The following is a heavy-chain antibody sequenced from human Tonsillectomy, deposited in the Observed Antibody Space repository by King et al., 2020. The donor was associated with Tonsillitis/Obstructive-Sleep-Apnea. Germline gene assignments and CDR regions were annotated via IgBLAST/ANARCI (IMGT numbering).Heavy chain of an antibody. Sequence: VQLQQWGAGLLKPSETLSLTCAVYGGSFSGYSWNWIRQPPGKGLEWIGEINHSGSTNYNPSLKSRVTISVDTSKNHFSLKLSSVTAADTAVYYCARGGNCSGGSCYASEFDYWGQGTLVTVSS. CDR2: INHSGST. J-gene: IGHJ4*02. CDR1: GGSFSGYS. D-gene: IGHD2-15*01. V-gene: IGHV4-34*01. CDR3: ARGGNCSGGSCYASEFDY.